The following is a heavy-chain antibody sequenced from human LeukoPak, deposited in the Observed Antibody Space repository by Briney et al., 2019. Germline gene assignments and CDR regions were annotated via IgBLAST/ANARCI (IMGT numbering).Heavy chain of an antibody. V-gene: IGHV3-15*01. J-gene: IGHJ5*02. Sequence: GGSLRLSCAASGFTFSNARMSWVRQAPGKGLEWVGRIKSKTDGGTTDYAAPVKGRFTISRDDSKNTLYLQMNSLKTEDTAVYYCTSSGSYHPNWFDPWGQGTLVTVSS. CDR3: TSSGSYHPNWFDP. D-gene: IGHD1-26*01. CDR2: IKSKTDGGTT. CDR1: GFTFSNAR.